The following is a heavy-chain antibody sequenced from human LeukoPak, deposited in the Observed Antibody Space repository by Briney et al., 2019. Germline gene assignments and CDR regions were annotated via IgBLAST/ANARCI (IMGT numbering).Heavy chain of an antibody. V-gene: IGHV3-48*03. CDR1: GFTFSSYE. J-gene: IGHJ4*02. D-gene: IGHD3-10*01. Sequence: GGSLRLSCAASGFTFSSYEMNWVRQAPGKGLEWVSYISSSGSTIYYADSAKGRFTISRDNAKNSLYLQMNSLRAEDTAVYYCARVTYGSGTYGAFDYWGQGTLVTVSS. CDR2: ISSSGSTI. CDR3: ARVTYGSGTYGAFDY.